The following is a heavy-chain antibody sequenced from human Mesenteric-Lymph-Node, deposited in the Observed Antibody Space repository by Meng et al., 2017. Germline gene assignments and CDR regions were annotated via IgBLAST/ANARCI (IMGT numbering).Heavy chain of an antibody. CDR1: GFTFSSYA. J-gene: IGHJ4*02. CDR2: ISGSGGST. D-gene: IGHD3-22*01. V-gene: IGHV3-23*01. CDR3: AKESLPYYYDSSGSPLGY. Sequence: GESLKISCAASGFTFSSYAMSWVRQAPGKGLEWVSAISGSGGSTYYADSVKGRFTISRDNSKNTLYLQMNSLRAEDTAVYYCAKESLPYYYDSSGSPLGYWGQGTLVTGSS.